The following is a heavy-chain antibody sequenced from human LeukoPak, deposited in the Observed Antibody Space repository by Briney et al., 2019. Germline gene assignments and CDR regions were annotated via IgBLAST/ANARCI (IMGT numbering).Heavy chain of an antibody. D-gene: IGHD6-19*01. CDR3: ARVEAGFGY. J-gene: IGHJ4*02. CDR2: INPGGDNT. Sequence: ASVKVSCKASGYTFTKSYIHWVRQAPGQRLEWMGLINPGGDNTKYAQNFQGRVTMTSDTSARTVYMELSSLRSEDTAVYYCARVEAGFGYWGQGTLVTVSS. V-gene: IGHV1-46*01. CDR1: GYTFTKSY.